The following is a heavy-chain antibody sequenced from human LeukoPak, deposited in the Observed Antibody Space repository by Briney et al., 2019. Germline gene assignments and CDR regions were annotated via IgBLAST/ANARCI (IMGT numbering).Heavy chain of an antibody. CDR2: IYYSGST. V-gene: IGHV4-39*07. CDR3: ARTYNSRTRGFDP. D-gene: IGHD6-13*01. J-gene: IGHJ5*02. CDR1: SGSISSGPFY. Sequence: SETLSLTCTVSSGSISSGPFYWSWIRQPPGKGLEWIGTIYYSGSTYYNPSLKSRVTISVDTSKNQFSLKLSSVTAADTAVYYCARTYNSRTRGFDPWGQGTLVTVSS.